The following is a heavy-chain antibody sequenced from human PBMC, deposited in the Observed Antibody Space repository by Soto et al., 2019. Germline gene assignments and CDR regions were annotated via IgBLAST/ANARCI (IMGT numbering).Heavy chain of an antibody. Sequence: QPGGSLRLSCAASGFTFSSYAMSWVRQAPGKGLEWVSAISGSGGSTYYADSVKGRFTISRDNSKNTLYLQMNSLRAEDTAVYYCARSIAAAGTIDYWGQGTLVTVSS. J-gene: IGHJ4*02. CDR1: GFTFSSYA. V-gene: IGHV3-23*01. CDR2: ISGSGGST. D-gene: IGHD6-13*01. CDR3: ARSIAAAGTIDY.